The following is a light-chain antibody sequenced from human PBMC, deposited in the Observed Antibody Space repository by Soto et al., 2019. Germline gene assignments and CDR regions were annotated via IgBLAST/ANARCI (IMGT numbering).Light chain of an antibody. CDR1: QGISNS. CDR2: DAS. V-gene: IGKV1-27*01. CDR3: QQSNTCPLT. J-gene: IGKJ5*01. Sequence: IQMSQSPSSLSASQGDRVTITCRASQGISNSLAWYQQKPGKGPSLLIYDASTLQSGVPSRFSGSGSGTDFTLTINSLQPEDVATYYCQQSNTCPLTFGQVTRLE.